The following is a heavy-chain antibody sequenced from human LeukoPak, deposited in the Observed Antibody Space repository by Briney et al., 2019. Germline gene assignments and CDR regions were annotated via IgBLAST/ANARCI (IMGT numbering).Heavy chain of an antibody. Sequence: SQTLSLTCTVSGGSISSGSYYWSWIRQLAGKGLEWIGRIYTSGSTNYNPSLKSRVTISVDTSKNQFSLKLSSVTAADTAVYYCARWGDGYNSSPDYWGQGTLVTVSS. V-gene: IGHV4-61*02. J-gene: IGHJ4*02. CDR3: ARWGDGYNSSPDY. CDR2: IYTSGST. CDR1: GGSISSGSYY. D-gene: IGHD5-24*01.